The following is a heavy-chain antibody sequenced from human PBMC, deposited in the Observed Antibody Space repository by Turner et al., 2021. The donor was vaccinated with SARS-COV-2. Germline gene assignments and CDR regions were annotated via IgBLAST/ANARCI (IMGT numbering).Heavy chain of an antibody. CDR1: GGSITNYY. V-gene: IGHV4-59*01. CDR2: IFYTGNT. CDR3: ARSSRGVGAGFDY. J-gene: IGHJ4*02. D-gene: IGHD1-26*01. Sequence: QLQLQESGPGLVKPSETLSLTCTVSGGSITNYYWSWIRQPPGKGLEWIGYIFYTGNTNYSPSLKSRVTISVDTSKNQFSLKLSSVSAADTAVYYCARSSRGVGAGFDYWGQGTLVTVSS.